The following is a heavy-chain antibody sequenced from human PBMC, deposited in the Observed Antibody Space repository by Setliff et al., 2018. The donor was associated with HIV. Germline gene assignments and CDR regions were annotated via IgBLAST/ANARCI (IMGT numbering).Heavy chain of an antibody. CDR3: AKDRENSVPFYFDY. J-gene: IGHJ4*02. Sequence: QAGGSLRLSCAASGFTFSTYAMHWVRQAPGKGLEWVTFIRYDGSNQYYADSVKGRFTISRDNSKNTLYLQMNSLRVEDTAVYYCAKDRENSVPFYFDYWGPGTLVTVSS. V-gene: IGHV3-30*02. CDR2: IRYDGSNQ. CDR1: GFTFSTYA. D-gene: IGHD1-26*01.